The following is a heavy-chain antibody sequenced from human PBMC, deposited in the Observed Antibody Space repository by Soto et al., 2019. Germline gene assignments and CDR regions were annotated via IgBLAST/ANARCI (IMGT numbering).Heavy chain of an antibody. Sequence: EVQLLESGGGLVQPGGSLRLSCAASGFTFSSSAMSWVRQAPGMGLEWVSGVGGSGGTTYSADSVKGRFIISRDNSKNTLYLQMNRLSAEDTAVYYCAKNCGGDCYTNFDFWGQGTLVTVSS. CDR3: AKNCGGDCYTNFDF. V-gene: IGHV3-23*01. CDR2: VGGSGGTT. CDR1: GFTFSSSA. D-gene: IGHD2-21*02. J-gene: IGHJ4*02.